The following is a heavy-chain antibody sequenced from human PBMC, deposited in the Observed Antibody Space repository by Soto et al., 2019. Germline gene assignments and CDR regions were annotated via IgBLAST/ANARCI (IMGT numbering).Heavy chain of an antibody. V-gene: IGHV1-18*01. D-gene: IGHD3-3*01. CDR3: ARAESRTYYSYYYMDV. J-gene: IGHJ6*03. CDR2: ISAYNGNT. CDR1: GYTFTSYG. Sequence: QVQLVQSGAEVKKPGASVKVSCKASGYTFTSYGISWVRQAPGQGLEWMGWISAYNGNTNYAQKLQGRVTMTTDTSRSTAYRELRGLRSDDPAVYYCARAESRTYYSYYYMDVGGKGTTVTVSS.